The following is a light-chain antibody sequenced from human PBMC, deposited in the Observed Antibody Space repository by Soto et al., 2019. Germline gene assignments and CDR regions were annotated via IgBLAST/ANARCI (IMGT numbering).Light chain of an antibody. CDR3: QQYGSSPPYT. J-gene: IGKJ2*01. Sequence: EIVLTQSPGTLSLSPGERATLSCRASQSVSNTYLAWYQQKPGQAPRLLIYGASSRATGIPDRFSGSGSGPDFTLTISRLEPEDFAVYYCQQYGSSPPYTFGQGTKLEIK. V-gene: IGKV3-20*01. CDR1: QSVSNTY. CDR2: GAS.